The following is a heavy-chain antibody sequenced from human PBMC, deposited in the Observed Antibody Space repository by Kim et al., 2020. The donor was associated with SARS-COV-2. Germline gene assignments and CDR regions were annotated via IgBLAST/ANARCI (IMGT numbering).Heavy chain of an antibody. V-gene: IGHV4-61*01. CDR2: IYYSGST. CDR3: ARISLYGSGSYYIDDY. D-gene: IGHD3-10*01. CDR1: GGSVSSGSYY. Sequence: SETLSLTCTVSGGSVSSGSYYWSWIRQPPGKGLEWIGYIYYSGSTNYNPSLKSRVTISVDTSKNQFSLKLSSVTAADTAVYYCARISLYGSGSYYIDDYWGQGTLVTVSS. J-gene: IGHJ4*02.